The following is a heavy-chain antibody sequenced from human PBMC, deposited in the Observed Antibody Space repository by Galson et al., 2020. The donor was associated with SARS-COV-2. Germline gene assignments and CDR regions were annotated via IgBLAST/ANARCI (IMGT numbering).Heavy chain of an antibody. CDR3: ARGAYSSSWYAPRGWFDP. D-gene: IGHD6-13*01. CDR2: INHSGST. V-gene: IGHV4-34*01. CDR1: GGSFSGYY. J-gene: IGHJ5*02. Sequence: ETSETLSLTCAVYGGSFSGYYWSWIRQPPGKGLEWIGEINHSGSTNYNPSLKSRVTISVDTSKNQFSLKLSSVTAADTAVYYCARGAYSSSWYAPRGWFDPWGQETLVTVSS.